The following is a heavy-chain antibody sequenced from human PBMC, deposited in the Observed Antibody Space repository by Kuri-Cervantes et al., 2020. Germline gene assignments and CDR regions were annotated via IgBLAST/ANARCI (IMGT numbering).Heavy chain of an antibody. Sequence: SCAVSGGSTSSSNWWSWVRQPPGEGLEWIGEIYHSGSTNYNPSLESRVTISVDRTKNQFSLKLSSVTAADTAVYYCARKMGGGYGYGGFDYWGQGTLVTVSS. CDR1: GGSTSSSNW. D-gene: IGHD5-18*01. V-gene: IGHV4-4*02. CDR3: ARKMGGGYGYGGFDY. J-gene: IGHJ4*02. CDR2: IYHSGST.